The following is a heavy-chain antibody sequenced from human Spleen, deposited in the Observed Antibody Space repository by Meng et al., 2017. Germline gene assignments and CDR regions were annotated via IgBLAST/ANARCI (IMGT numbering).Heavy chain of an antibody. CDR3: AKPHDILTGYYELDY. V-gene: IGHV3-23*01. D-gene: IGHD3-9*01. Sequence: FTVSRDNSKNILHLQMSSLRAEDTAVYYCAKPHDILTGYYELDYWGQGTLVTVSS. J-gene: IGHJ4*02.